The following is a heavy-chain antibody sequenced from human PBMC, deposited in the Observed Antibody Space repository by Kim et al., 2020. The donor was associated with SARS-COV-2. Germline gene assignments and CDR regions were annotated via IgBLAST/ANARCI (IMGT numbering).Heavy chain of an antibody. J-gene: IGHJ6*02. Sequence: YTPALTSRGTLSGDTSKNQFSLRLSSVTAADTAVYYCARGVLPYYYYGMDVWGQGTTVTVSS. V-gene: IGHV4-59*09. CDR3: ARGVLPYYYYGMDV.